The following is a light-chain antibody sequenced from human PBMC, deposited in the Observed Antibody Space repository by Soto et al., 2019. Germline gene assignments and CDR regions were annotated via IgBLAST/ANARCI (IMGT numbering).Light chain of an antibody. CDR1: SSDVGKYNL. CDR2: QGS. CDR3: CAYAASYNYV. V-gene: IGLV2-23*01. Sequence: QSVLTQPASVSGSPGQSITISCTGTSSDVGKYNLVSWYQQHPGKAPKVMILQGSKRPSGVSNRFSGSKFGNTASLTISGLQAEDEADYCCCAYAASYNYVLGNGTKVT. J-gene: IGLJ1*01.